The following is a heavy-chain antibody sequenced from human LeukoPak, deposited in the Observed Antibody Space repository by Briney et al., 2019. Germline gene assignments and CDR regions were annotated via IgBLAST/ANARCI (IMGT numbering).Heavy chain of an antibody. CDR2: FYYSGNT. CDR3: ARGRRYDSSGYETSGWYFDL. Sequence: SETLSLTCTVSGDSISSTNYNWGWIRQPPGERLEWIASFYYSGNTYYNPSLKSRVIISADTSKNQLSLQLSAVTAADTAVYYCARGRRYDSSGYETSGWYFDLWGRGTLVTVSS. CDR1: GDSISSTNYN. J-gene: IGHJ2*01. D-gene: IGHD3-22*01. V-gene: IGHV4-39*07.